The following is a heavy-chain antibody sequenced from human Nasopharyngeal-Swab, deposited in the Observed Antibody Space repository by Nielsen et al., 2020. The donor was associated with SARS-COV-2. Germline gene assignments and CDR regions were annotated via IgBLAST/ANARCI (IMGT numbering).Heavy chain of an antibody. J-gene: IGHJ4*02. D-gene: IGHD3-22*01. CDR2: IIPIFGTA. V-gene: IGHV1-69*01. CDR3: ARDTTYYDSSGQFDY. Sequence: WVRQAPGQRLEWMGGIIPIFGTANYAQKFQGRVTITADESTSTAYMELSSLRSEDTAVYYCARDTTYYDSSGQFDYWGQGTLVTVSS.